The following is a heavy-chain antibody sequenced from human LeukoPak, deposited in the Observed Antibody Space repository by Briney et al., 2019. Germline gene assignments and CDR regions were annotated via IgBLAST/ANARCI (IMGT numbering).Heavy chain of an antibody. V-gene: IGHV4-34*01. Sequence: SETLSLTCAVCGGSFSGYYWSWIRQPPGKGLEWIGEINHSGSTNYNPSLKSRVTISVDTSKNQFSLKLSSVTAADTAVYYCATASQRSPYSSSSAGWFDPWGQGTLVTVSS. J-gene: IGHJ5*02. D-gene: IGHD6-6*01. CDR1: GGSFSGYY. CDR3: ATASQRSPYSSSSAGWFDP. CDR2: INHSGST.